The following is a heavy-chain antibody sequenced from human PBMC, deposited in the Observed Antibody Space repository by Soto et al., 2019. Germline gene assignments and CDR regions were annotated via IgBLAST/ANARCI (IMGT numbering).Heavy chain of an antibody. D-gene: IGHD6-13*01. CDR1: GFSFSDYA. CDR2: ISESGGST. CDR3: AKRSPYSSGWYSPIFDY. J-gene: IGHJ4*02. Sequence: PGGSLRLSCAASGFSFSDYAMSWVRQAPRKGLEWVSVISESGGSTHYADSVRGRFTVSRDNSKNSLSLRMNSLRDEDTAVYFCAKRSPYSSGWYSPIFDYWGQGALVTVSS. V-gene: IGHV3-23*01.